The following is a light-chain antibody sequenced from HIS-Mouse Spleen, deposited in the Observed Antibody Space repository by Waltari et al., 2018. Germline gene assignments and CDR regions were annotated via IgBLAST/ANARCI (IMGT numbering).Light chain of an antibody. V-gene: IGLV2-14*01. CDR1: SSDVGGSNY. CDR3: SSYTSSSTLHVV. Sequence: QSALTQPASVSGSPGQSITISCTGTSSDVGGSNYVSSYQQTPGKAPNRMINEVSNRPSGVSNRFSGSKSGNTASLTISGLQAEDEADYYCSSYTSSSTLHVVFGGGTKLTVL. CDR2: EVS. J-gene: IGLJ2*01.